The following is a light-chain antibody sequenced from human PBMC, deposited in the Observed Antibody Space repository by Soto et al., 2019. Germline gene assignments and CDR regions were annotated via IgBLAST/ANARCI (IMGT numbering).Light chain of an antibody. CDR1: QSVSSY. CDR2: AAS. CDR3: QQRINWPLT. V-gene: IGKV3-11*01. J-gene: IGKJ4*01. Sequence: EIVLTQSPATLSLSPGERATLSCRASQSVSSYLAWYQQKPGQAPRLLIYAASNRAAGIPARFSGSGSGTDFPLTISSLEPEDFALYYCQQRINWPLTFGGGTKVEIK.